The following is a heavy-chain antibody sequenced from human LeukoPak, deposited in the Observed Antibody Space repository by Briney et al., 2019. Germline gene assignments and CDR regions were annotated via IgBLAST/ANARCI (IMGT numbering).Heavy chain of an antibody. CDR1: EFAFSTYN. Sequence: PGGSLRLSCAASEFAFSTYNMNWVRQAPGKGLEWVSYISTGSSTTYYADSVKGRFTISRDNVENSLYLQMNSLRDEDTAVYYCARVAAGYSFNYFDYWGQGTLVTVSS. J-gene: IGHJ4*02. CDR3: ARVAAGYSFNYFDY. CDR2: ISTGSSTT. V-gene: IGHV3-48*02. D-gene: IGHD4-23*01.